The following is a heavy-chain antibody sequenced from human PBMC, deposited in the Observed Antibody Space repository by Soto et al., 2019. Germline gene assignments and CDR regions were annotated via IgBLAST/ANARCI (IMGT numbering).Heavy chain of an antibody. D-gene: IGHD6-19*01. CDR1: GFSFSTYW. CDR3: VAGSGWLPDF. V-gene: IGHV3-7*01. CDR2: IKKDGSEK. J-gene: IGHJ4*02. Sequence: EVQLVESGGGLVQPRGSLRLSCAASGFSFSTYWMNWVRQAPGKGLEWVAIIKKDGSEKLYVDSVKGRFTTSRDNARNSLYLEMNSLRAEDTAVYYCVAGSGWLPDFWGQGTLVTVSS.